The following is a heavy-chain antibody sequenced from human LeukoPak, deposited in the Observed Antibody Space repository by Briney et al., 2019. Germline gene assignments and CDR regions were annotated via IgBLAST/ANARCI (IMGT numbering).Heavy chain of an antibody. CDR2: ISAYNGNT. Sequence: ASVKVSCKASGYTFTSYGISWVRQAPGQGLEWMGWISAYNGNTNYAQKLQGRVTMTTDTSTSTAYMELSSLRSEDTAAYYCAKDYASDMATAPFDYWGQGTLVTVSS. CDR1: GYTFTSYG. V-gene: IGHV1-18*01. J-gene: IGHJ4*02. CDR3: AKDYASDMATAPFDY. D-gene: IGHD5-24*01.